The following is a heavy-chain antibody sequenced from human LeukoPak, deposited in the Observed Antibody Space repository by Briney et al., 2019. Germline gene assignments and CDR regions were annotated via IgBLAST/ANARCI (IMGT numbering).Heavy chain of an antibody. Sequence: GRSLRLSCAASGFTFSSYAMHWVRQAPGKGLEWVAVISYDGSNKYYADSVEGRFTISRDNSKNTLYLQMNSLRAEDTAVYYCAREDYYDSDAFDIWGQGTMVTVPS. J-gene: IGHJ3*02. CDR2: ISYDGSNK. D-gene: IGHD3-22*01. CDR1: GFTFSSYA. CDR3: AREDYYDSDAFDI. V-gene: IGHV3-30-3*01.